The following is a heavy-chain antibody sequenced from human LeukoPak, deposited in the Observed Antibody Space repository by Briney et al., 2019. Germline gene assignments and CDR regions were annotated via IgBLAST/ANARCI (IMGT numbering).Heavy chain of an antibody. J-gene: IGHJ4*02. V-gene: IGHV5-51*01. Sequence: GESLKISCKGSGSRFTSYWIGWVRQLPGKGLEWMGIIYPGDSDTRYSPSFQGQVTISADKSISTAYLQWSSLKASDTAMYYCARHSSSLTDSFDYWGQGTLVTVSS. CDR2: IYPGDSDT. D-gene: IGHD4-11*01. CDR3: ARHSSSLTDSFDY. CDR1: GSRFTSYW.